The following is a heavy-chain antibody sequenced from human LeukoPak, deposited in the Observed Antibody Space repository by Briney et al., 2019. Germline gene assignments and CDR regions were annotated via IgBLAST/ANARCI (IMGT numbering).Heavy chain of an antibody. J-gene: IGHJ4*02. CDR3: AKDRGPYCSGGSCASRDY. CDR1: GFNFHVFD. D-gene: IGHD2-15*01. V-gene: IGHV3-23*01. CDR2: VIASGSYT. Sequence: PGGSLRLSCAASGFNFHVFDMTWVRQAPGKGLEWLSTVIASGSYTYYAASVKGRFTISRDNSKNTLHLQMDSLRVEDTAVYYCAKDRGPYCSGGSCASRDYWGQGTLVTVSS.